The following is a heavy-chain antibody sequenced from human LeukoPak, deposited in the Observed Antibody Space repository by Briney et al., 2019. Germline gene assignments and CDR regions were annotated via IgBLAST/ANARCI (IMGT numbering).Heavy chain of an antibody. CDR2: ISGSGGST. CDR1: GFTFSSYA. J-gene: IGHJ4*02. Sequence: GSLRLSCAASGFTFSSYAMSWVRQAPGKGLEWVSAISGSGGSTYYADSVKGRFTISRDNSKNTLYLQMNSLRAEDTAVYYCAKDDSVDGSGSYSYFDYWGQGTLVTVSS. D-gene: IGHD3-10*01. CDR3: AKDDSVDGSGSYSYFDY. V-gene: IGHV3-23*01.